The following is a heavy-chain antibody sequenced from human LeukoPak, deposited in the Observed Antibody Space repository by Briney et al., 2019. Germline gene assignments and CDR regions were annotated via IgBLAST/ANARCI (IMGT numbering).Heavy chain of an antibody. CDR2: IKQDGSEK. V-gene: IGHV3-7*03. J-gene: IGHJ3*02. CDR1: GFTFSSYW. Sequence: GGSLRLSCTASGFTFSSYWMSWVRQAPGKGLEWVANIKQDGSEKYYVDSVKGRFTISRDNAKNSLYLQMNSLRAEDTAVYHCARDPYSSGWDDAFDIWGQGTMVTVSS. D-gene: IGHD6-19*01. CDR3: ARDPYSSGWDDAFDI.